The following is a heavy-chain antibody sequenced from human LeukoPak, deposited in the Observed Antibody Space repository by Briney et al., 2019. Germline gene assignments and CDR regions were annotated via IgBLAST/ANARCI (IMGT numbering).Heavy chain of an antibody. CDR2: INEDGSKK. CDR1: GFPFSTFW. J-gene: IGHJ4*02. V-gene: IGHV3-7*01. D-gene: IGHD3-16*01. CDR3: AQGGHFDF. Sequence: GGSLRLSCAASGFPFSTFWMTWGRQTPGKGPEWVANINEDGSKKYYVDSVKGRFTISRDNGKNSLYLEMNSLRADDTALYFCAQGGHFDFWGQGAPVTVSS.